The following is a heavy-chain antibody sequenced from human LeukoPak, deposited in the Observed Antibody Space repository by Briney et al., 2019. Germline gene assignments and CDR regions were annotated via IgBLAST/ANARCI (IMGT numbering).Heavy chain of an antibody. J-gene: IGHJ4*02. V-gene: IGHV5-51*01. D-gene: IGHD6-19*01. CDR2: IYPGDSDT. CDR1: GSIFTSYW. CDR3: ARSTSSGWYESDY. Sequence: HGASLQISSECSGSIFTSYWIGGGRQLPGKGQEWMGIIYPGDSDTRYSPSFQGQFTISADQSISTAYLQWSSLKASDTAMYYCARSTSSGWYESDYWGQGTLVTVSS.